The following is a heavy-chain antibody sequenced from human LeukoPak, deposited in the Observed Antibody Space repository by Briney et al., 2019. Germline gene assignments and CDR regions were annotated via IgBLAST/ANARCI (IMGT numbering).Heavy chain of an antibody. Sequence: ASVKVSCKASAYTFTSYAMHWVRQAPGQRLEWMGWINAGNGNTKYSQEFQGRVTITRDTSASTAYMELSSLRSEDTAVYYCASTIGYSSGWSHAAFDIWGQGTMVTVSS. CDR3: ASTIGYSSGWSHAAFDI. CDR2: INAGNGNT. CDR1: AYTFTSYA. V-gene: IGHV1-3*01. J-gene: IGHJ3*02. D-gene: IGHD6-19*01.